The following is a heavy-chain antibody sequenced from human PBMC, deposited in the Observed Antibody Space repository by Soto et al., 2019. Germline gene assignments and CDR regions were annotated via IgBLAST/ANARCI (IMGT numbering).Heavy chain of an antibody. Sequence: GGSLRLSCAASGFTFSSYAMSWVRQAPGKGLEWVSAISGSGGSTYYADSVKGRFTISRDNSKNTLYLQMNSLRAEDTAVYYCAKDGLRYFDWVGRIDYWGQGTLVTVSS. CDR2: ISGSGGST. V-gene: IGHV3-23*01. D-gene: IGHD3-9*01. J-gene: IGHJ4*02. CDR1: GFTFSSYA. CDR3: AKDGLRYFDWVGRIDY.